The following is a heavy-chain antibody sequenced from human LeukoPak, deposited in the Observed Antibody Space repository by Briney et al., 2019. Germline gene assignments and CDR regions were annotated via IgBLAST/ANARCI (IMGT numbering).Heavy chain of an antibody. CDR2: IYTSGST. CDR3: ARKDGDY. Sequence: SETLSLTCAVSGASITSFHWTWFRQPAGRGLEWIGLIYTSGSTLYNPSLQNRVAMSVDVTKNQLSLKLSYVTAADAATYYCARKDGDYWGQGTLVTVSS. V-gene: IGHV4-4*07. CDR1: GASITSFH. D-gene: IGHD6-6*01. J-gene: IGHJ4*02.